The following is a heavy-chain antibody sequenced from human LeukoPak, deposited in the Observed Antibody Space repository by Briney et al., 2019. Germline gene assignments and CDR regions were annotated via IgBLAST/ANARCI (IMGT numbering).Heavy chain of an antibody. CDR2: KYYSGSA. CDR1: GVSVSDGRYY. CDR3: ATPYCSSISCLDVFNM. D-gene: IGHD2-2*01. Sequence: SQTLSLTCNVSGVSVSDGRYYWTWIRQHPGKGLEWIGYKYYSGSAKFNPSLKSRLTIPIDTSKNQFSLQLSSVTAADTATYYCATPYCSSISCLDVFNMWGQGTRVTVSS. V-gene: IGHV4-31*03. J-gene: IGHJ3*02.